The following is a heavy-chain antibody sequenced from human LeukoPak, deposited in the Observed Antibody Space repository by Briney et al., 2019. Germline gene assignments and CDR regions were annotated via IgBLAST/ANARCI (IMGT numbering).Heavy chain of an antibody. D-gene: IGHD3-16*01. V-gene: IGHV3-53*01. CDR2: IYSGGST. CDR3: ARGELYVPWAFDI. Sequence: PGGSLRLSCAASGFTVSSNYMSWVRQAPGKGLEWFSVIYSGGSTYYADSVKGRFTISRDNSKNTLYLQMNSLRAEDTAVYYCARGELYVPWAFDIWGQGTMVTVSS. J-gene: IGHJ3*02. CDR1: GFTVSSNY.